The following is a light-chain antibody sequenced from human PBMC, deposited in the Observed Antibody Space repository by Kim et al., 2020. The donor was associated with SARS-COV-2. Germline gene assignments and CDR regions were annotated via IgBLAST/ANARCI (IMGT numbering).Light chain of an antibody. CDR3: HQYNNWPLT. V-gene: IGKV3-15*01. CDR1: QTVYSN. Sequence: EVVMTQSPATLSVSPGERTILSCRASQTVYSNLAWYQQKPGQGPTLLIHGASTRATGIPARFSGSGSGSEFTLTISSLQSEDFAVYYCHQYNNWPLTFGGGTKLEI. CDR2: GAS. J-gene: IGKJ4*01.